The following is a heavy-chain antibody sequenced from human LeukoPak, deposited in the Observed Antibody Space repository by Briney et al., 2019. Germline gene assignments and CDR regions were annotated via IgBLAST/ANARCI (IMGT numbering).Heavy chain of an antibody. D-gene: IGHD3-16*02. J-gene: IGHJ4*02. CDR2: ISSSSSYI. CDR1: GFTFSSYS. CDR3: ARGSLPYDYVWGSYRPHYFDY. V-gene: IGHV3-21*01. Sequence: GGSLRLSCAASGFTFSSYSMNWVRQAPGKGLEWVSSISSSSSYIYYADSVKGRFTISRDNAKNSLYLQMNSLRAEDTAVYYCARGSLPYDYVWGSYRPHYFDYWGQGTLVTVSS.